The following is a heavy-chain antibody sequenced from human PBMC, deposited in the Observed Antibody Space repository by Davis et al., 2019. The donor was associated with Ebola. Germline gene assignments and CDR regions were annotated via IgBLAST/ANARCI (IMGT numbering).Heavy chain of an antibody. CDR2: INHSGST. D-gene: IGHD3-3*01. CDR1: GGSFRGYY. V-gene: IGHV4-34*01. CDR3: ARGRLLEWPPTFYGLDV. Sequence: MPSETLSPTCAVYGGSFRGYYWSWIRQPPGKGLEWIGEINHSGSTNYNPSLWGRVTISIDTPNNQISLRLSSVTAADTAVYYCARGRLLEWPPTFYGLDVWGKGTAVTVSS. J-gene: IGHJ6*04.